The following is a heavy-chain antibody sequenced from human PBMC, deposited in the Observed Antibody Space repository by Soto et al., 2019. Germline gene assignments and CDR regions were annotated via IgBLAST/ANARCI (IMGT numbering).Heavy chain of an antibody. D-gene: IGHD3-10*01. CDR2: INPILSMS. Sequence: QVQLVQSGAEVKKPGSSVRVSCKASGDTFTFYSINWVRQAPGLGLEWMGRINPILSMSNYAQRFQGRVTMSTDKSTSRAHMNLSSLRYEDTTMYYCARSYGSGYRAFDYWGQGALVTVSS. CDR1: GDTFTFYS. CDR3: ARSYGSGYRAFDY. V-gene: IGHV1-69*02. J-gene: IGHJ4*02.